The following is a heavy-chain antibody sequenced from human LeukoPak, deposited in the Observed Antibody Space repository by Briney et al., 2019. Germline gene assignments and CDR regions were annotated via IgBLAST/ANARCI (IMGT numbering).Heavy chain of an antibody. CDR2: IYYSGST. J-gene: IGHJ3*02. Sequence: SQTLSLTCTVSGGSISSGGYYWSWIRRHPGKGLEWIGYIYYSGSTYYNPSLKSRVTISVDTSKNQFSLKLNSVTAADTAVYYCASGTTVTDDAFDIWGQGTMVTVSS. V-gene: IGHV4-31*03. CDR1: GGSISSGGYY. D-gene: IGHD4-17*01. CDR3: ASGTTVTDDAFDI.